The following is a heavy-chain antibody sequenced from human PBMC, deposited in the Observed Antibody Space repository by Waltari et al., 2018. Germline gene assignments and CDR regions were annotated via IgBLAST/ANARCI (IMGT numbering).Heavy chain of an antibody. V-gene: IGHV3-73*02. CDR2: IRSKANNYAT. CDR3: TRYGDYSSSSGY. Sequence: EVQLVESGGGLVQPGGSLKLSCAASGLTFIASAMHWARQASGKGLEWVGRIRSKANNYATAYAASVKGRFTISRDDSKNTAYLQMNSLRIEDTAVYYCTRYGDYSSSSGYWGQGTLVTVSS. CDR1: GLTFIASA. J-gene: IGHJ4*02. D-gene: IGHD6-6*01.